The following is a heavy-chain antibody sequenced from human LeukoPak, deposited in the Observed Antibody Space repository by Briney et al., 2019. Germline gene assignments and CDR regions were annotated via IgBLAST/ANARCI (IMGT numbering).Heavy chain of an antibody. Sequence: GWSLRLSCAASGFTFSDYYMSWIRQALGKGLEWLSYIRVDSTMKFYADSVRGRFTISRDNAKNSLYLEMNGLTAEDTAVYYCARDKLKYNWDGPFYYYGMDVWGPGTTVTVSS. CDR1: GFTFSDYY. D-gene: IGHD1-1*01. CDR2: IRVDSTMK. V-gene: IGHV3-11*01. CDR3: ARDKLKYNWDGPFYYYGMDV. J-gene: IGHJ6*02.